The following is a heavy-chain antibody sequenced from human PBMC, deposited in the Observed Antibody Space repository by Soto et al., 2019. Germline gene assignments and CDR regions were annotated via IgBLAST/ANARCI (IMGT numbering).Heavy chain of an antibody. V-gene: IGHV1-69*12. CDR2: IIPIFGTA. D-gene: IGHD2-15*01. CDR1: GGTFSSYA. Sequence: QVQLVQSGAEVKKPGSSVKVSCKASGGTFSSYAISWVRQAPGQGLEWMGGIIPIFGTANYAQKFQGRVTITADESTSQAYLEPGKMGPDDTAVYSCARERVAYCRGGICPVGSTSFRDCLGQGSLVTVSS. CDR3: ARERVAYCRGGICPVGSTSFRDC. J-gene: IGHJ4*02.